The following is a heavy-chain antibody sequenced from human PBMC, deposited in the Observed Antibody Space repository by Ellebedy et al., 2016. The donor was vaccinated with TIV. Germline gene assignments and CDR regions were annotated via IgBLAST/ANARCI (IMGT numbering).Heavy chain of an antibody. CDR2: IKQDGSEK. Sequence: GESLKISCTASGFTFSSYTMNWVRQAPGKGLEWVANIKQDGSEKYYVDSVKGRFTISRDNAKNSLYLQMNSLRAEDTAVYYCARAASGIVVVNHWGYWGQGTLVTVSS. CDR1: GFTFSSYT. V-gene: IGHV3-7*01. CDR3: ARAASGIVVVNHWGY. D-gene: IGHD3-22*01. J-gene: IGHJ4*02.